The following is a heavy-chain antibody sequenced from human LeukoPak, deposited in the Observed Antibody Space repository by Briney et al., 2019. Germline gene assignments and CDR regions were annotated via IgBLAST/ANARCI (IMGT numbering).Heavy chain of an antibody. Sequence: SETLSLTCTVSGGSVSSGSYYWSWIRQPPGKGLEWIGYIYYSGSTNCNPSLKSRVTISVDTSKNQFSLKLSSVTAADTAVYYCARGGDGYTPSLDYWGQGTLVTVSS. D-gene: IGHD5-24*01. CDR1: GGSVSSGSYY. J-gene: IGHJ4*02. CDR3: ARGGDGYTPSLDY. V-gene: IGHV4-61*01. CDR2: IYYSGST.